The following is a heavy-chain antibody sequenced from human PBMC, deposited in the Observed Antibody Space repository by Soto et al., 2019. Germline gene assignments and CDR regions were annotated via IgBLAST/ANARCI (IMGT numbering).Heavy chain of an antibody. Sequence: QITLKESGPTLVKPTQTLTLTCTFSGFSLRTYGVGVGWIRQPPGKALEWLALIYWDDDKRYSPSLRRRLTLTNATYKNQVVLTMSNLHPVDTATYYCAHRRSDGLYDFDYWGQGTLVTVSS. D-gene: IGHD6-19*01. J-gene: IGHJ4*02. CDR3: AHRRSDGLYDFDY. CDR2: IYWDDDK. CDR1: GFSLRTYGVG. V-gene: IGHV2-5*02.